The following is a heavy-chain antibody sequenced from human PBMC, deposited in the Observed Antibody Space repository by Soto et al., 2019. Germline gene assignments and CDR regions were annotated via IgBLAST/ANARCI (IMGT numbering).Heavy chain of an antibody. J-gene: IGHJ4*02. CDR2: INPSGGST. CDR1: GFGITSNY. V-gene: IGHV1-46*01. CDR3: ARSIIAVAGTGDY. Sequence: ASGFGITSNYMQWVRQDTRQGLEWMGIINPSGGSTSYAQKFQGRVTMTRDTSTSTVYMELSSLRSEDTAVYYCARSIIAVAGTGDYWGQGTLVTVSS. D-gene: IGHD6-19*01.